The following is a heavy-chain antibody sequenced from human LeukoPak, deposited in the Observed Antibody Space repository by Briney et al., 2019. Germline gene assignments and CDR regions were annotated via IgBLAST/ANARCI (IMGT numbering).Heavy chain of an antibody. D-gene: IGHD3-22*01. CDR3: ARDEVDDSSGYPS. CDR2: ITSSGTYI. Sequence: GGSLRLSCAASGFTFSSYAMNWVRQAPGRALEWVSSITSSGTYIFYADSVKGRFTISRDNAKNSLYLQMNSLRAEDTALYYCARDEVDDSSGYPSWGQGTLVTVSS. J-gene: IGHJ5*02. V-gene: IGHV3-21*04. CDR1: GFTFSSYA.